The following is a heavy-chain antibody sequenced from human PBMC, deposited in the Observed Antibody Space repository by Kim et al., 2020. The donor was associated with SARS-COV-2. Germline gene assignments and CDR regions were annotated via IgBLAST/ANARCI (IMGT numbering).Heavy chain of an antibody. CDR1: GGSISSYY. D-gene: IGHD3-22*01. CDR2: IYYSGST. V-gene: IGHV4-59*13. Sequence: SETLSLTCTVSGGSISSYYWSWIRQPPGKGLEWIGYIYYSGSTNYNPSLKSRVTISVDTSKNQFSLKLSSVTAADTAGYYCAGDGGGGYYYDCSGYDYYYYGMDVWGQGTTVTVSS. J-gene: IGHJ6*02. CDR3: AGDGGGGYYYDCSGYDYYYYGMDV.